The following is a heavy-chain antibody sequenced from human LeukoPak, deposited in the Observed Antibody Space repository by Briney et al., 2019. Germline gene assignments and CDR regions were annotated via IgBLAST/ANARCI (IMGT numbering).Heavy chain of an antibody. D-gene: IGHD5-18*01. CDR1: GRSISSGDYY. Sequence: SQALSLTCTVSGRSISSGDYYWSWIRQPPGKGLEWIGYIYYSGSTYYNPSLKSRVTISVDTSKNQFSLKLSSVTAADTAVYYCARVNGGYSYGYSVYYWGQGTLVTVSS. CDR3: ARVNGGYSYGYSVYY. J-gene: IGHJ4*02. V-gene: IGHV4-30-4*01. CDR2: IYYSGST.